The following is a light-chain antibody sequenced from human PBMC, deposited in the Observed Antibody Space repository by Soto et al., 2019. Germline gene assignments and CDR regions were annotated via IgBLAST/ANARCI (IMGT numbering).Light chain of an antibody. J-gene: IGLJ1*01. Sequence: QSALTQSPSASGSPGQSVTISCTGTSSDIGGYDSVSWYQQHPGKAPKVMIYDGSKRPSGVPDRFSGSKSGNTASLTVSALQAEDEADYYCSSYTDRNNVVFGTGTKVTVL. CDR2: DGS. CDR3: SSYTDRNNVV. CDR1: SSDIGGYDS. V-gene: IGLV2-8*01.